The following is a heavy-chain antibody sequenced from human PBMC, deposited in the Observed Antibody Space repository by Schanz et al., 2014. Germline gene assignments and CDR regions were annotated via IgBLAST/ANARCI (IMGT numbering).Heavy chain of an antibody. J-gene: IGHJ6*02. Sequence: QLQMQESGPGLVKPSETLSLTCSVSGDSISSTSYYWGWIRQPPGKGLEWIGYIYYTASTNYNPSLRSRVTISADTSKNQFSLKLTSVTAADSAVYFCTRGNALDVWGQGTTVTVSS. CDR1: GDSISSTSYY. CDR2: IYYTAST. CDR3: TRGNALDV. V-gene: IGHV4-61*05. D-gene: IGHD1-1*01.